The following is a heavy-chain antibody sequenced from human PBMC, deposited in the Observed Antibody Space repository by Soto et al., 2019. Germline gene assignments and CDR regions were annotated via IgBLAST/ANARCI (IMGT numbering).Heavy chain of an antibody. CDR2: INAGNGNT. D-gene: IGHD6-6*01. V-gene: IGHV1-3*01. CDR3: ARSRSSSWWFDP. CDR1: GYTFTSYA. Sequence: ASVKVSCKASGYTFTSYAMHWVRQAPGQRLEWMGWINAGNGNTKYSQKFQGRVTITRDTSASTAYMELSSLRSEDTAVYYCARSRSSSWWFDPWGQGTLVTVSS. J-gene: IGHJ5*02.